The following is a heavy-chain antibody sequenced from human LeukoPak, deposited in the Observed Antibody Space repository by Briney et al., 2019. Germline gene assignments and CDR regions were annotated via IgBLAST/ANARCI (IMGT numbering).Heavy chain of an antibody. J-gene: IGHJ4*02. CDR3: ARGVPIFGVAPDY. CDR2: VKSDGSST. V-gene: IGHV3-74*01. D-gene: IGHD3-3*01. Sequence: GGSLRLSCAASGFTFSTYWLHWVRQAPGKGLVWVSRVKSDGSSTNYADPVQGRFTISRDNAKNTLYLQMNSLRTEDTAVYYCARGVPIFGVAPDYWGQGTLVTVSS. CDR1: GFTFSTYW.